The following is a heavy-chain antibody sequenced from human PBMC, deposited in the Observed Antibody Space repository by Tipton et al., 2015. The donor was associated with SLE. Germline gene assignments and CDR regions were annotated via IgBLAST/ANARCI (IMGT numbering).Heavy chain of an antibody. Sequence: QVQLVQSGGGLVKPGGSLRLSCAASGCSFSDHYMAWIRQAPGKGLEWVSYIGYGGTAIYYADSVKGRFTISRDNAKNSLFLQMKSLRAEDTAVYYCARGGRGDGSNPFDPWGQGTLVTVSS. V-gene: IGHV3-11*04. CDR3: ARGGRGDGSNPFDP. CDR2: IGYGGTAI. D-gene: IGHD4-23*01. CDR1: GCSFSDHY. J-gene: IGHJ5*02.